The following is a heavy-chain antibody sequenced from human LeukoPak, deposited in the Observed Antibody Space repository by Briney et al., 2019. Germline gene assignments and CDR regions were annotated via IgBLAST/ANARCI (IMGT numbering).Heavy chain of an antibody. Sequence: PGGSLRLSCAASGFTFSDYYMSWIRQAPGKGPMWVSRICPDGTVTNYADSVKARFIISRDNARNTVYLQMNSLRVEDTAVYYCARVRSYGMDVWGQGTTVTVSS. CDR2: ICPDGTVT. CDR1: GFTFSDYY. J-gene: IGHJ6*02. CDR3: ARVRSYGMDV. V-gene: IGHV3-74*01.